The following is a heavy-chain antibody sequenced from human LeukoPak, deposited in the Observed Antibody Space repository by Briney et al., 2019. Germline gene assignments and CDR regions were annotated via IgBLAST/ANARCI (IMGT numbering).Heavy chain of an antibody. J-gene: IGHJ4*02. D-gene: IGHD3-22*01. CDR3: VRDPSNSSGHYAYFDY. Sequence: ASVKVSCKTSGFTFTHYGIGWVRQAPGQGLEWLGWISAYNGDTNFAQKFQGRVTMSTDTSTSTAYMELRSLRSDDTAVYYCVRDPSNSSGHYAYFDYWGQGALVTVSS. CDR1: GFTFTHYG. V-gene: IGHV1-18*01. CDR2: ISAYNGDT.